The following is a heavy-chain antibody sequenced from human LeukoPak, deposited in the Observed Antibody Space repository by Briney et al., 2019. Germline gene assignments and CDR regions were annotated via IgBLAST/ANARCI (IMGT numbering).Heavy chain of an antibody. CDR1: GGSFSGYY. J-gene: IGHJ6*02. D-gene: IGHD2-2*01. V-gene: IGHV4-34*01. CDR3: AREIVVVPAAIQRYYYYGMDV. Sequence: SETLSLTCAVYGGSFSGYYWSWIRQPPGKGLEWIGEINHSGSTNYNPSLKSRGTISVDTSKNQFSLKLSSVTAADTAVYYCAREIVVVPAAIQRYYYYGMDVWGQGTTVTVSS. CDR2: INHSGST.